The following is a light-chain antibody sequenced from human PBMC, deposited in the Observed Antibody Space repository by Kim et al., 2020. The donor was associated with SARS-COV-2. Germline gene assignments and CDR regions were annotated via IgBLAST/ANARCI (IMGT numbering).Light chain of an antibody. CDR3: QAWDSSTVV. J-gene: IGLJ2*01. Sequence: VSPGQKASIPCSGDKLGNKYACWYQQKPGQSPVLVIYQDVKRPSGIPERFSGSNSGNTATLTISGTQAMDEADYYCQAWDSSTVVFGGGTQLTVL. CDR2: QDV. V-gene: IGLV3-1*01. CDR1: KLGNKY.